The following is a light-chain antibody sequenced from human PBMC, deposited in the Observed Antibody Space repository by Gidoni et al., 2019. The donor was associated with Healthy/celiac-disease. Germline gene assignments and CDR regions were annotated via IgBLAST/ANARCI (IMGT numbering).Light chain of an antibody. V-gene: IGKV1-33*01. J-gene: IGKJ4*01. CDR2: DAS. CDR1: QDISNY. Sequence: EIQMTQSPSSLSASVGDSVTITCQASQDISNYLNWYQHKPGKAPKLLIYDASNLETGVPSRFSGSGSGTDFTFTISSLQPEDIATYYCQQYDNLPTFGGGTKVEIK. CDR3: QQYDNLPT.